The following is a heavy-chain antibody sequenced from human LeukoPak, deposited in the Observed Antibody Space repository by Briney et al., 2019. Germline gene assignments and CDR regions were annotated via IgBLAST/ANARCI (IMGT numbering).Heavy chain of an antibody. CDR2: IDPSDSYT. CDR1: GYSFTNYW. D-gene: IGHD2-15*01. Sequence: GESLKTSCKGSGYSFTNYWISWVRRMPGKGLEWMGRIDPSDSYTNYSPSFQGHVTISADKSISTSYLQWSSLKASDTAIYYCARHIYCSGGSCYYYFADYWGQGTLVTVSS. V-gene: IGHV5-10-1*01. CDR3: ARHIYCSGGSCYYYFADY. J-gene: IGHJ4*02.